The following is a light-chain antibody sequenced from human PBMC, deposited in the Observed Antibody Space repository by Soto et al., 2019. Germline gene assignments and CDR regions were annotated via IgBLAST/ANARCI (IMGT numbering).Light chain of an antibody. Sequence: QSALTQPASVSGSPGQSITISCTGTSSDVGGYNYVSWYQQHPGKAPKLIIYEVSNRPSGVSNRFSGSKSGSTASLTISELQAEDEADYYCTSYSSSSNLGVFGGGTKLTVL. CDR2: EVS. J-gene: IGLJ2*01. CDR1: SSDVGGYNY. V-gene: IGLV2-14*01. CDR3: TSYSSSSNLGV.